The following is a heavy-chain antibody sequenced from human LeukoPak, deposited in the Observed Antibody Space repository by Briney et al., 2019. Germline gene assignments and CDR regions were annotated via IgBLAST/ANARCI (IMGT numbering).Heavy chain of an antibody. CDR3: ARSPGGAFDI. V-gene: IGHV3-48*01. Sequence: GGSLRLSCAASGFTFSSYSMNWVRQAPGKGLEWVSYISSSSSTIYYADSVTGRFTISRDKAKNSMYLQMNSLRAEDTAVYYCARSPGGAFDIWGQGTMVTVSS. CDR1: GFTFSSYS. D-gene: IGHD3-10*01. CDR2: ISSSSSTI. J-gene: IGHJ3*02.